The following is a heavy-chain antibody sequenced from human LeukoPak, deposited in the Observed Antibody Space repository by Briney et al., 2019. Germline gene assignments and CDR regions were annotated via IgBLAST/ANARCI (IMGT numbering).Heavy chain of an antibody. D-gene: IGHD3-22*01. CDR1: GFTFSSYS. CDR2: ISSSSSYI. J-gene: IGHJ4*02. V-gene: IGHV3-21*01. Sequence: PGGSLRLSCAASGFTFSSYSMNWVRQAPGKGLERVSSISSSSSYIYYADSVKGRFTISRDNAKNSLYLQMNSLRAEDTAVYYCARSYYDSSGYWCYWGQGTLVTVSS. CDR3: ARSYYDSSGYWCY.